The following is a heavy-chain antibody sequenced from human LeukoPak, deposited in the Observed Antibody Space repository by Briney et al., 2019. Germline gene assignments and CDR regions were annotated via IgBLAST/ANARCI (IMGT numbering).Heavy chain of an antibody. V-gene: IGHV4-39*07. CDR1: GGSISTSNYY. CDR3: ARTPVVVAAEYYFDY. J-gene: IGHJ4*02. CDR2: IFYSGST. Sequence: PSETLSLTCTVSGGSISTSNYYWGWIRQPPGKGLEWIGNIFYSGSTYYSPSLKSRVTISLDTSRNQFSLKLNSVTAADTAVYYCARTPVVVAAEYYFDYWGQGTLVTVSS. D-gene: IGHD2-15*01.